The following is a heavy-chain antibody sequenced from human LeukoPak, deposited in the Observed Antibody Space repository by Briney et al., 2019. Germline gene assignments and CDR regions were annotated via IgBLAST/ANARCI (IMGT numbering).Heavy chain of an antibody. V-gene: IGHV4-4*07. D-gene: IGHD6-6*01. J-gene: IGHJ5*02. Sequence: PSETLSLTCTVSGGSTSSYYWSWIRQPAGKGLEWIGRIYTSGSTNYNPSLKSRVTMSVDTSKNQFSLKLSSVTAADTAVYYCARDSYEQLDWYWFDPWGQGTLVTVSS. CDR1: GGSTSSYY. CDR3: ARDSYEQLDWYWFDP. CDR2: IYTSGST.